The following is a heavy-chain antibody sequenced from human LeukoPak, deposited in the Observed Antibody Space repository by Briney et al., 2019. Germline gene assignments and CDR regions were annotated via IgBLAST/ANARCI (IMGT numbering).Heavy chain of an antibody. Sequence: GASVKVSCEASGGTFSSYAISWVRQAPGQGLEWMGRIIPILGIANYAQKFQGRVTITADKSTSTAYMELSSLRSEDTAVYYCARDFVTGTGGWGQGTLVTVSS. CDR1: GGTFSSYA. CDR3: ARDFVTGTGG. CDR2: IIPILGIA. J-gene: IGHJ4*02. V-gene: IGHV1-69*04. D-gene: IGHD1-14*01.